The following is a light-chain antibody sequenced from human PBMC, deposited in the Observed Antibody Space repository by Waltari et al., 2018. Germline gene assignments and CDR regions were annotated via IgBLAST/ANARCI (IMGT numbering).Light chain of an antibody. CDR1: QGIRSD. CDR2: GAS. Sequence: AIQMTQSPSSLSASVGDRVTITCRASQGIRSDLGWYQQKPGKAPKFLIYGASTLQSGVTSRFSGSGSGTEFTLTISSLQPEDFATYYCLQDYTYPRTFGQGTKLEIK. CDR3: LQDYTYPRT. V-gene: IGKV1-6*01. J-gene: IGKJ2*01.